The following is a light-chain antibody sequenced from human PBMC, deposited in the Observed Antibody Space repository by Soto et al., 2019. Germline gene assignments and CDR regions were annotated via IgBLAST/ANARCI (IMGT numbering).Light chain of an antibody. CDR2: EVS. Sequence: QSVLTQPASVSGSPGQSITISCTGTSSDVGGYNYVSWYQQRPGKAPKLMIYEVSNRPSGVSNRFSGSKSGNTASLTISGLQADDEADYYCSSYASSDTLYVFGTGTKVTVL. V-gene: IGLV2-14*01. CDR3: SSYASSDTLYV. J-gene: IGLJ1*01. CDR1: SSDVGGYNY.